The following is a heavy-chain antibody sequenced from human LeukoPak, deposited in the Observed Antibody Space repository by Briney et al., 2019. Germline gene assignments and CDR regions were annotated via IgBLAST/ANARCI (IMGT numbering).Heavy chain of an antibody. CDR1: GFTFSNAW. V-gene: IGHV3-15*07. Sequence: GGSLRLSCAASGFTFSNAWMNWICQAPGKGLEWVGIIKIKTGGGTTDYASPVRGRFSISRDDSKNTLYLQMNSLKTEDTAVYYCTTVGYDFWSGYFYWGQGTLVTVSS. CDR3: TTVGYDFWSGYFY. J-gene: IGHJ4*02. CDR2: IKIKTGGGTT. D-gene: IGHD3-3*01.